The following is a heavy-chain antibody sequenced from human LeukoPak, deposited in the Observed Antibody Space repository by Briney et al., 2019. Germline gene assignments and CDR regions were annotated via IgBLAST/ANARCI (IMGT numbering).Heavy chain of an antibody. J-gene: IGHJ6*04. Sequence: GGSLRLSCAASGFTFNNYAMNWVRQAPGRGLEWVSSITSSGDTTHYPDSVRGRFTISRDNSRNTLSLQMTSLRAEDTAVYYCAKGVLSGTRYSSVMAVWGKGTTVTVSS. CDR2: ITSSGDTT. CDR3: AKGVLSGTRYSSVMAV. CDR1: GFTFNNYA. D-gene: IGHD6-13*01. V-gene: IGHV3-23*01.